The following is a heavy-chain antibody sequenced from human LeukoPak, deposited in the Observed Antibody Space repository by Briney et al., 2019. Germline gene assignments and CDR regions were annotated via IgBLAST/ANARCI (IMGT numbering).Heavy chain of an antibody. D-gene: IGHD3-22*01. V-gene: IGHV3-30*02. CDR1: GFTFRSYG. CDR3: ARATHTYYYDSSGYSRYYFDY. CDR2: IRYDGSNK. J-gene: IGHJ4*02. Sequence: GSLRLSCAASGFTFRSYGMHWVRQAPGKGLEWVAFIRYDGSNKYYADSVKGRFTISRDNSKNTLYLQMNSLRAEDTAVYYCARATHTYYYDSSGYSRYYFDYWGQGTLVTVSS.